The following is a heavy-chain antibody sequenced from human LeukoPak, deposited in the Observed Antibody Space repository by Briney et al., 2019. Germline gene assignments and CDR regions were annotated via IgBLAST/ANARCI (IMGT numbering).Heavy chain of an antibody. CDR3: ARAAGYGGSSSGY. Sequence: TGGSLRLSCAASGFTFSSSWMNWVRQAPGRGLEWVANIKQDGSDKYYVDSVKGRFTISRDNAKNSLYLQMNSLRAEDTAVYYCARAAGYGGSSSGYWGQGTLVTVSS. J-gene: IGHJ4*02. V-gene: IGHV3-7*01. CDR2: IKQDGSDK. D-gene: IGHD4-23*01. CDR1: GFTFSSSW.